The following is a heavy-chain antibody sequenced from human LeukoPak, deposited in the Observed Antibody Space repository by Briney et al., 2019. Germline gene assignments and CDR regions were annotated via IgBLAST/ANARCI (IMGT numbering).Heavy chain of an antibody. Sequence: GGSLRLSCAASGFTFSSYAMSWIRQAPGKGLEWVSYISSSGSTIYYADSVKGRFTISRDNAKNSLYLQMNSLRAEDTAVYYCARDSLLVPAAIRGIDYWGQGTLVTVSS. D-gene: IGHD2-2*02. CDR2: ISSSGSTI. CDR1: GFTFSSYA. J-gene: IGHJ4*02. CDR3: ARDSLLVPAAIRGIDY. V-gene: IGHV3-11*04.